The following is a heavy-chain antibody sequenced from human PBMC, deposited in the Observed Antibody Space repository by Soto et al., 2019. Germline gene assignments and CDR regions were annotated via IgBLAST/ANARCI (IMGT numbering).Heavy chain of an antibody. V-gene: IGHV4-61*01. CDR2: IYYSGST. CDR1: GGSVSSGSSY. J-gene: IGHJ5*02. D-gene: IGHD4-17*01. CDR3: ARVRVTTINWFDP. Sequence: QVQLQESSPGLVKPSETLSLTCTVSGGSVSSGSSYWSWIRQPPGKGLEWIGYIYYSGSTNYNPPLKRRVTISVDTSKNQFSLKLSSVTAADTAVYYCARVRVTTINWFDPWGQGTLVTVSS.